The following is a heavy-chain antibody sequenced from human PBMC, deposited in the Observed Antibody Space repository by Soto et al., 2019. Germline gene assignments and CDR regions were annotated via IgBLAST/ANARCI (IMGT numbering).Heavy chain of an antibody. CDR2: IDPSDSYT. CDR1: GYSFTSYW. D-gene: IGHD4-17*01. J-gene: IGHJ6*02. CDR3: ARHSTYGHHYYHGMDV. V-gene: IGHV5-10-1*01. Sequence: GESLKISCKGSGYSFTSYWISRVRQMPGKGLEWMGRIDPSDSYTNYSPSFQGHVTISADKSISTAYLQWSSLKASDTAMYYCARHSTYGHHYYHGMDVWGQGTTVTVSS.